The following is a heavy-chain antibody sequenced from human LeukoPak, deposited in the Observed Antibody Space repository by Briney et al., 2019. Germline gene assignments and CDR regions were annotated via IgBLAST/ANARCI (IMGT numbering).Heavy chain of an antibody. Sequence: GASLKVSCKASGYTFTPYYMHWVRQAPGHRLEWMGWINPNSGGTNYAQKFQGRVTMTRDTCISTAYMELSSLRSEDTAVYYCARVSTSSSYHHYKMDVWGKGTTVTVSS. V-gene: IGHV1-2*02. CDR2: INPNSGGT. CDR3: ARVSTSSSYHHYKMDV. J-gene: IGHJ6*03. D-gene: IGHD2-2*01. CDR1: GYTFTPYY.